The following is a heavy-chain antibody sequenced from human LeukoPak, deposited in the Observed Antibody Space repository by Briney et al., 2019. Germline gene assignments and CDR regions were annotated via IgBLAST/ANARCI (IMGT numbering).Heavy chain of an antibody. J-gene: IGHJ5*02. D-gene: IGHD3-10*01. V-gene: IGHV3-11*01. CDR3: VRLIRGATFDP. CDR1: GFIFSTYY. CDR2: ISGSGHTI. Sequence: GGSLRLSCAASGFIFSTYYMTWIRQAPGKGLEGVAYISGSGHTIEYADSVKGRFTTSRDNAKTSVYLDMNNLTAEDTTVYYCVRLIRGATFDPWGQGALVALSS.